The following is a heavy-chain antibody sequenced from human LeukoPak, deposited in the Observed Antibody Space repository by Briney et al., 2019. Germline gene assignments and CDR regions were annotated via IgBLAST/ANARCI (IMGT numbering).Heavy chain of an antibody. Sequence: ASVKVSCKASGYTFTNYVISWVRQAPGQGLEWMGWISAYNGNTNYEQKLQGRVTMTTDTSTNTAYMELRSLRSDDTAMYYCARADDYSSGRSNFDYWGQGTLVTVSS. CDR3: ARADDYSSGRSNFDY. CDR2: ISAYNGNT. V-gene: IGHV1-18*01. CDR1: GYTFTNYV. D-gene: IGHD5-18*01. J-gene: IGHJ4*02.